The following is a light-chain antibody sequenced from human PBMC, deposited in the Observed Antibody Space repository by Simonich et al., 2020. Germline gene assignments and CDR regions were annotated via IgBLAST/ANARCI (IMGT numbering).Light chain of an antibody. V-gene: IGKV3D-20*01. CDR1: QSVSSSY. J-gene: IGKJ2*01. Sequence: EIVLTQSPGTLSLSPGERATLSCRASQSVSSSYLAWYQQKPGLAPRLLIYDASSRATGIPDRFSGSGSGTDFTLTISSLQSEDFAVYYCQQYNNWPSFGQGTKLEIK. CDR2: DAS. CDR3: QQYNNWPS.